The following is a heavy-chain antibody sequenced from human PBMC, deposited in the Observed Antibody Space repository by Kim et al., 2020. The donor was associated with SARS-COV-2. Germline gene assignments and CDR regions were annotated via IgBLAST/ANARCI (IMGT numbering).Heavy chain of an antibody. CDR3: ARGGAVDELGWFDP. CDR1: GGSMSSFY. V-gene: IGHV4-59*01. CDR2: IYSSGST. Sequence: SETLYLTCTVSGGSMSSFYWIWIRQPPGKGLELIGYIYSSGSTRSNPALKSRVTISVDTSKSQFSLDLSSVTTADTAMYFCARGGAVDELGWFDPWGQGTLVTVSS. J-gene: IGHJ5*02. D-gene: IGHD3-16*01.